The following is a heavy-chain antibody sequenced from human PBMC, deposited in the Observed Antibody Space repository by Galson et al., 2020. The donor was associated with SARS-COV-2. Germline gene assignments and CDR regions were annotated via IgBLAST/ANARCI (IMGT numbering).Heavy chain of an antibody. CDR2: IYPGDSDT. Sequence: GESLKISCKASGYTFTNYWIGWVRQMPGKGLEWMGVIYPGDSDTRYSPSFEGQVTISVDKSISTAYLQWSSLKASDTAIYYCARFWGTCSSSGYYMGCWGEGTTVTIS. CDR3: ARFWGTCSSSGYYMGC. J-gene: IGHJ6*03. CDR1: GYTFTNYW. V-gene: IGHV5-51*01. D-gene: IGHD2-2*01.